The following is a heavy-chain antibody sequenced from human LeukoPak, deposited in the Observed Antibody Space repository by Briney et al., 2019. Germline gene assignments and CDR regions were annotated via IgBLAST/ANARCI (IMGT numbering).Heavy chain of an antibody. CDR3: AKGSYYDSSGSFYFDY. V-gene: IGHV3-23*01. CDR1: GFTFSSYA. D-gene: IGHD3-22*01. Sequence: GGSLRLSCAASGFTFSSYAMSWVRQAPGKGLEWVSGISGSGDNTYYADSVKGRFTISRDNSKNTLYVQVNSLGTEGTAAYYCAKGSYYDSSGSFYFDYWGQGTLVTVSS. CDR2: ISGSGDNT. J-gene: IGHJ4*02.